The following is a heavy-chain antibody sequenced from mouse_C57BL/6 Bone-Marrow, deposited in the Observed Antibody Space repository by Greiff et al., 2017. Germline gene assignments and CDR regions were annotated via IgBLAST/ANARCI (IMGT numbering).Heavy chain of an antibody. V-gene: IGHV1-69*01. CDR1: GYTFPSYW. J-gene: IGHJ3*01. CDR2: LDPSDSYT. Sequence: VQLQQPGAELVMPGASVKLSCKASGYTFPSYWMHWVKQRPGQGLAWIGELDPSDSYTNYNPKFQGQSTLTVDNSSSTAYMQLSSLTSEDSAVYYCASGRDGYGGFDYWGQGTLVTVSA. D-gene: IGHD2-3*01. CDR3: ASGRDGYGGFDY.